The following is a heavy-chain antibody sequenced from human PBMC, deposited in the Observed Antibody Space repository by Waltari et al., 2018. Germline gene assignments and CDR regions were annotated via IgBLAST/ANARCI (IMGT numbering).Heavy chain of an antibody. V-gene: IGHV1-69*01. CDR3: ARGYYDSPQRFDP. D-gene: IGHD3-22*01. Sequence: QVQLVQSGAEVKKPGSSVKVPCKASGGTFSSYAIRWVRQAPGQGLEGMGGNSPIFGTANYAQKFQGRVTITADESTSTAYMELSSLRSEDTAVYYCARGYYDSPQRFDPWGQGTLVTVSS. CDR1: GGTFSSYA. CDR2: NSPIFGTA. J-gene: IGHJ5*02.